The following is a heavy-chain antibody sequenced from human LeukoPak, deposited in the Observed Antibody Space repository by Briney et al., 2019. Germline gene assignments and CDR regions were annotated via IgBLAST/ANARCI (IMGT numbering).Heavy chain of an antibody. CDR2: INPSGGST. J-gene: IGHJ4*02. CDR1: GYTFTSYY. D-gene: IGHD3-22*01. Sequence: ASVKVSCKASGYTFTSYYMHWVRQAPGQGLEWMGIINPSGGSTSYAQKFQGRVTMTRDTSTSTVYMELSSLRSEDTAVYYCARDASPIRYYDSSTTTFDYWGQGTLLTVSS. CDR3: ARDASPIRYYDSSTTTFDY. V-gene: IGHV1-46*03.